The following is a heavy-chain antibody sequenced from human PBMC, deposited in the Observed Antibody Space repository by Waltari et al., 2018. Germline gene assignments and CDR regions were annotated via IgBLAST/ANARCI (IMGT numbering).Heavy chain of an antibody. V-gene: IGHV4-59*01. CDR2: INYRGST. D-gene: IGHD6-13*01. CDR1: GGSISSYY. J-gene: IGHJ2*01. Sequence: QVQLQESGTGLVKPSETLSLTCTVSGGSISSYYWSWFRQPPGKGLEWIGYINYRGSTNYNPSPKSRVTISVDTSKNQFSLKLSSVTAADTAVYYCARSKQQLPHYWYFDLWGRGTLVTVSS. CDR3: ARSKQQLPHYWYFDL.